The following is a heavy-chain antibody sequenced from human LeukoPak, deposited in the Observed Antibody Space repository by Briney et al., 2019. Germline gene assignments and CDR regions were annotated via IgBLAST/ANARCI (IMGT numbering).Heavy chain of an antibody. V-gene: IGHV4-59*08. CDR1: GGSISSYY. CDR3: ARQVGSGSYYGYYYYGMDV. D-gene: IGHD3-10*01. Sequence: SETLSLTCTVSGGSISSYYWSWIRQPPGKGLEWIGYIYYSGSTNYNPSLKSRVTISVDTSKNQFSLKLSSVTAAATAVYYCARQVGSGSYYGYYYYGMDVWGQGTTVTVS. CDR2: IYYSGST. J-gene: IGHJ6*02.